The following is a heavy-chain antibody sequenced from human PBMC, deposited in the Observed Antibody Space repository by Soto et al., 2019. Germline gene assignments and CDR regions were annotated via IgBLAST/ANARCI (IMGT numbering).Heavy chain of an antibody. D-gene: IGHD1-26*01. CDR3: ARGRDQPPVGLYFDY. CDR2: IIPMFGTP. CDR1: GDAFTNYI. Sequence: QVQLVQSGAEVKKPVSSVKVSCKASGDAFTNYIFDWVRQAPGQGLEWMGGIIPMFGTPKYAQTFQDRVTISADVSTGTAYLELTSLRFDDTAVYYCARGRDQPPVGLYFDYWGEGNRVTVSS. V-gene: IGHV1-69*01. J-gene: IGHJ4*02.